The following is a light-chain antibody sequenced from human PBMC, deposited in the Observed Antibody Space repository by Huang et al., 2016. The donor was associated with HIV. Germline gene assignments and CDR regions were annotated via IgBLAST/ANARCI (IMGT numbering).Light chain of an antibody. CDR1: QSVFSY. J-gene: IGKJ2*01. V-gene: IGKV3-11*01. CDR3: QQRSAWPRT. Sequence: EIVLTQSPGTLSLSPEERATLSCRTSQSVFSYLAWYQQRPGQAPRLLIYDASNRASGIPARFSGSGSGTDFTLTISSLEPEDFAVYYCQQRSAWPRTFGQGTKLEIK. CDR2: DAS.